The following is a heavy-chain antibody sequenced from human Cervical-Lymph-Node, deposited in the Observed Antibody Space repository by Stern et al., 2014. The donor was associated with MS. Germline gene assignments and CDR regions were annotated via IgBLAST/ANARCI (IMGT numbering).Heavy chain of an antibody. J-gene: IGHJ5*02. CDR1: GFKFDDFA. Sequence: EVQLVESGGGMVQPGRSLRLSCEASGFKFDDFAMHWVRHAPGKGLEWGSGLGWNSEGRGYADSVQGRFTISRDNAKSSLYLQMNSLTAEDTALYYCAKADDYAAGIDAWGQGTLVVVSS. CDR2: LGWNSEGR. V-gene: IGHV3-9*01. CDR3: AKADDYAAGIDA. D-gene: IGHD3-16*01.